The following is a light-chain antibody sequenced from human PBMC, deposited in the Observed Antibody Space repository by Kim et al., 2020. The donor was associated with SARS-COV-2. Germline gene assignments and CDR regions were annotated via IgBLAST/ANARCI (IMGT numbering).Light chain of an antibody. J-gene: IGLJ2*01. CDR2: GKN. CDR3: NSRDKSGDHVV. V-gene: IGLV3-19*01. CDR1: SLRTYY. Sequence: ARGQTVWITCQGDSLRTYYASWYQQKPGQAPKLVIYGKNNRPSGIPDRFSGSSSGNTASLTVTGAQAVDEADYYCNSRDKSGDHVVFGGGTQLTVL.